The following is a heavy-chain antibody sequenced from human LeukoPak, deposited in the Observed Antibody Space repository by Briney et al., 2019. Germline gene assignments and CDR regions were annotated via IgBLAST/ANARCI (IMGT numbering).Heavy chain of an antibody. D-gene: IGHD3-22*01. J-gene: IGHJ4*02. CDR1: GGTFSSYA. CDR2: IIPIFGTA. V-gene: IGHV1-69*01. Sequence: SVKVSCKASGGTFSSYAISWVRQAPGQGLEWMGGIIPIFGTANYAQKFQGRVTITADESTSTAYMELSRLRSDDTAVYYCASQGRDYYDSSGYPFDYWGQGTLVTVSS. CDR3: ASQGRDYYDSSGYPFDY.